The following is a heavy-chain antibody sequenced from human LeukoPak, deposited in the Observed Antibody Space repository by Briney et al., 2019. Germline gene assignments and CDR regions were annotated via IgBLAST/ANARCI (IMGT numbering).Heavy chain of an antibody. D-gene: IGHD3-10*01. CDR2: ISYDGSNK. CDR3: AKNYGSGSYFDY. V-gene: IGHV3-30*18. Sequence: GGSLRLSSAASGFTFSSYGMHWVRQAPGKGLEWVAVISYDGSNKYYADSVKGRFTISRDNSKNTLYLQMNSLRAEDTAVYYCAKNYGSGSYFDYWGQGTLVTVSS. CDR1: GFTFSSYG. J-gene: IGHJ4*02.